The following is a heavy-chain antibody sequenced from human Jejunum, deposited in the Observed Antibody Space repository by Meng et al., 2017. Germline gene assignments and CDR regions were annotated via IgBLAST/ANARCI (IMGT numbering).Heavy chain of an antibody. J-gene: IGHJ4*02. V-gene: IGHV4-61*08. CDR3: ARDHMGSLDY. D-gene: IGHD1-26*01. CDR2: AST. Sequence: WGPAMLRPSETLSLIFIVCGGYVSLAGYQWGWSRQAPGKGLELIGYASTNYNPSLKSRVTISLDTSRNQFSLSLSSVTAADTAVYYCARDHMGSLDYWGQGILVTVSS. CDR1: GGYVSLAGYQ.